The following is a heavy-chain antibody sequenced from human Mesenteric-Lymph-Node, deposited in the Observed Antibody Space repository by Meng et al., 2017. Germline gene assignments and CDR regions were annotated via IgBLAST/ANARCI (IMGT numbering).Heavy chain of an antibody. Sequence: GGSLRLSCAASGFTFSDYYMSWIRQAPGKGLEWVSYISNSGSTIYYGDSVKGRFTISRDNAKNSVYLQMNSLGAEDTAVYFCARRGNSYGYYYYGMDVWGQGTTVTVSS. CDR3: ARRGNSYGYYYYGMDV. V-gene: IGHV3-11*01. CDR2: ISNSGSTI. CDR1: GFTFSDYY. D-gene: IGHD5-18*01. J-gene: IGHJ6*02.